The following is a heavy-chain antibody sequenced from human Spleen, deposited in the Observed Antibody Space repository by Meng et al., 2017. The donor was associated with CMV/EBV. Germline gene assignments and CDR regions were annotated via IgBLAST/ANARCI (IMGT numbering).Heavy chain of an antibody. D-gene: IGHD6-19*01. CDR2: INHSGST. J-gene: IGHJ4*02. V-gene: IGHV4-34*01. CDR3: ARRRGPKGSGWFDY. CDR1: GGAFSGYY. Sequence: GQLEEGGAELLKPWEVMSPTCAVYGGAFSGYYWSWIRQPPGKGLEWIGEINHSGSTNYNPSLKSRVTISVDTSKNQFSLKLSSVTAADTAVYYCARRRGPKGSGWFDYWGQGTLVTVSS.